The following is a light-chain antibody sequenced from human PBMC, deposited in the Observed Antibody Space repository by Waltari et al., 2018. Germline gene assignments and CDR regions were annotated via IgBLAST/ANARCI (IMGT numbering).Light chain of an antibody. CDR1: QSVSST. CDR2: GAS. V-gene: IGKV3D-15*01. J-gene: IGKJ4*01. CDR3: QQYYEWPLT. Sequence: EIVMTQSPATLPVSPGARATLSCRASQSVSSTLAWYQQKPGQPPRLPIYGASTRATATPARFSGSGSGTEFTLAISSLQSEDFAVYYCQQYYEWPLTFGGGTKVEIK.